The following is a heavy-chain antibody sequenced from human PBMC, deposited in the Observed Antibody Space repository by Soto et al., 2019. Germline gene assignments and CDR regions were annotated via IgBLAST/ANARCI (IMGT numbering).Heavy chain of an antibody. V-gene: IGHV1-8*01. CDR2: MNPNSGNT. CDR1: GYTFTSYD. D-gene: IGHD3-10*01. Sequence: GASVKVSCKASGYTFTSYDINWARQATGQGLEWMGWMNPNSGNTGYAQKFQGRVTMTRNTSISTAYMELSSLRSEDTAVYYCARAPRGNYGYPSYFDYWGQGTLVTVSS. CDR3: ARAPRGNYGYPSYFDY. J-gene: IGHJ4*02.